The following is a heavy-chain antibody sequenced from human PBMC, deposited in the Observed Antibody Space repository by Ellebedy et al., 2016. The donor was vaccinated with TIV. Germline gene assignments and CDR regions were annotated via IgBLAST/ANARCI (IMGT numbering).Heavy chain of an antibody. CDR3: ARTDPWQPIDD. D-gene: IGHD3/OR15-3a*01. CDR2: DYYSGSP. J-gene: IGHJ4*02. Sequence: MPSETLSLTCSVSGGSVSSTRYYWAWIRQPPGKGLEYIWSDYYSGSPYYNPSFKSRVTLSADTSKNQFSLNLRTVTAADTAVYYCARTDPWQPIDDWGQGILVSVSS. V-gene: IGHV4-39*01. CDR1: GGSVSSTRYY.